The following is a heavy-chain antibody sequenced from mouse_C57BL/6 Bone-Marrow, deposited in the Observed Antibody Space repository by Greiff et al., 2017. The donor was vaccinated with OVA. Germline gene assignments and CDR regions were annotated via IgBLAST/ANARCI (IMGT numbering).Heavy chain of an antibody. CDR1: GYTFTDYE. D-gene: IGHD1-1*02. J-gene: IGHJ4*01. CDR2: IDPETGGT. CDR3: TGEGDYGYYCAMDY. Sequence: QVQLQQSGAELVRPGASVTLSCKASGYTFTDYEMHWVKQTPVHGLEWIGAIDPETGGTAYNQKFKGKAILTADKSSSTAYMELSSLTSEDSAVYYCTGEGDYGYYCAMDYWCRGTGVTVTS. V-gene: IGHV1-15*01.